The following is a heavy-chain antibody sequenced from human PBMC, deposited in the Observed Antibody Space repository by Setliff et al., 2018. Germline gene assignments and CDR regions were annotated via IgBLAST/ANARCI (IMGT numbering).Heavy chain of an antibody. CDR2: IYYSGST. Sequence: KTSETLSLTCTVFGGSSSSGGYYWACIRQSTGKGLEWIGRIYYSGSTYYNPSLKRRATISLDTSKNQFTLKLNAVTAAATAVYYCERDPVKQLVNWFDPWGQGTLVTVSS. CDR3: ERDPVKQLVNWFDP. J-gene: IGHJ5*02. CDR1: GGSSSSGGYY. V-gene: IGHV4-39*06. D-gene: IGHD3-10*01.